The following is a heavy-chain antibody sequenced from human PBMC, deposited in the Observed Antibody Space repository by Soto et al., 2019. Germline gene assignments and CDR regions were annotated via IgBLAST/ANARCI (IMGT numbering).Heavy chain of an antibody. CDR1: GGTFSSYT. CDR2: IIPILGIA. CDR3: ARVLAVAGTPLRWFDP. D-gene: IGHD6-19*01. V-gene: IGHV1-69*02. J-gene: IGHJ5*02. Sequence: QVQLVQSGAEVKKPGSSVKVSCKASGGTFSSYTISWVRQAPGQGREWMGRIIPILGIANYAQKFQGRVTITADKSTSTAYMELSSLRSEDTAVYYCARVLAVAGTPLRWFDPWGQGTLVTVSS.